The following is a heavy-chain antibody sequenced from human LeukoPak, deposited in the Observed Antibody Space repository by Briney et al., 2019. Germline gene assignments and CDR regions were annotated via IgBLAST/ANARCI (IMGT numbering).Heavy chain of an antibody. CDR3: AREYESGRAGSGPHYYYYYMDV. D-gene: IGHD3-10*01. Sequence: PGGSLSLSCAASGFTFSSYEMNWVRQAPGKGLEWVSSISSSSSYIYYADSVRRRFTISRDNTKNSLYLQMNSLRAEDTAVYYCAREYESGRAGSGPHYYYYYMDVWGKGTTVTVSS. V-gene: IGHV3-21*01. CDR2: ISSSSSYI. CDR1: GFTFSSYE. J-gene: IGHJ6*03.